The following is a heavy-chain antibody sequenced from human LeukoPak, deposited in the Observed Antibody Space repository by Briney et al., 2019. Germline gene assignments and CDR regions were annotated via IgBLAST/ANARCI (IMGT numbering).Heavy chain of an antibody. J-gene: IGHJ4*02. Sequence: PGGSLRLSCAASGFTFDDYGMNWVRQPPGKGLEWVCNINWNGGSTSYADSLRGRFTISRDNAKNSLYLQMNSLRAEDTAVYYCAGFDYYGSESYYNHFDSWGQGTLVTVSS. CDR2: INWNGGST. V-gene: IGHV3-20*04. CDR1: GFTFDDYG. D-gene: IGHD3-10*01. CDR3: AGFDYYGSESYYNHFDS.